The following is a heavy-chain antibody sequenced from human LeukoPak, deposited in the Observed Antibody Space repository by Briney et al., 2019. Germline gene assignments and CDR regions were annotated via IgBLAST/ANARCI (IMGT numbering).Heavy chain of an antibody. CDR3: ARGRYDYVWGSYLPAHFDY. J-gene: IGHJ4*02. CDR2: IYCSGST. V-gene: IGHV4-31*03. D-gene: IGHD3-16*01. Sequence: SETLCLTCTVSGGSISSGGYYRSWIRQHPGKGLEWIGYIYCSGSTYYNPSLKSRVTISVDTSKNQFSLKLSSVTAADTAVYYCARGRYDYVWGSYLPAHFDYWGQGTLVTVSS. CDR1: GGSISSGGYY.